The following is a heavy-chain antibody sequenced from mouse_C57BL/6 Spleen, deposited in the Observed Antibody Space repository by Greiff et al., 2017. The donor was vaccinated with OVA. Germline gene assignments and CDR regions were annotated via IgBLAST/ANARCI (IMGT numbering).Heavy chain of an antibody. J-gene: IGHJ4*01. CDR1: GFTFSSYG. Sequence: DVHLVESGGDLVKPGGSLKLSCAASGFTFSSYGMSWVRQTPDKRLEWVATISSGGSYTYYPDSVKGRFTISRDNAKNTLYLQMSSLKSEDTAMYYCASIGYYSNLLNYAMDYWGQGTSVTVSS. CDR2: ISSGGSYT. CDR3: ASIGYYSNLLNYAMDY. V-gene: IGHV5-6*01. D-gene: IGHD2-5*01.